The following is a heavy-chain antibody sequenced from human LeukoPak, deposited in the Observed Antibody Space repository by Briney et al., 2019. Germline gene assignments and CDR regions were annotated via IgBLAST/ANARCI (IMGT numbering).Heavy chain of an antibody. Sequence: PSETLSLTCAVYGGSFSGYYWSWIRQPPGKGLEWIGEINHSVSTNYNPPLKSRVTISVDTSKNKFSLKMSSVTAAHTAVYYCARGLSTYDSSGYCRWRHFDYWGQGTLVTVSS. CDR1: GGSFSGYY. CDR3: ARGLSTYDSSGYCRWRHFDY. V-gene: IGHV4-34*01. D-gene: IGHD3-22*01. J-gene: IGHJ4*02. CDR2: INHSVST.